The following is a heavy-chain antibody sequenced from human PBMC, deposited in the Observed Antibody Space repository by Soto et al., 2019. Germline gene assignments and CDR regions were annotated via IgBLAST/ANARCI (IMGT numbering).Heavy chain of an antibody. Sequence: GGSLRLSCAASGFTFSSYAMSWVRQAPGKGLEWVSAISGSGGSTYYADSVKGRFTISRDNSKNTLYLQMNSLRAEDTAVYYCAKDHASSSSFYYYYYYGMDVWGQGTTVTVSS. D-gene: IGHD6-6*01. CDR2: ISGSGGST. CDR1: GFTFSSYA. J-gene: IGHJ6*02. V-gene: IGHV3-23*01. CDR3: AKDHASSSSFYYYYYYGMDV.